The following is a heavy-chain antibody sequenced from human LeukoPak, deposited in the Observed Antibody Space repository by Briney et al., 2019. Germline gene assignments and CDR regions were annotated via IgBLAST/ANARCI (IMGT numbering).Heavy chain of an antibody. J-gene: IGHJ6*03. V-gene: IGHV4-38-2*01. CDR1: GYSIGSGYF. CDR2: MSYDGST. Sequence: SETLSLTCGVSGYSIGSGYFWAWIRQPPGKGLEWIGSMSYDGSTQYNPSLQSRVTMSVDTPRNQFSLKLSSVTAADTAVYYCARGTEEYYYYYMDVWGKGTTVTVSS. D-gene: IGHD1-1*01. CDR3: ARGTEEYYYYYMDV.